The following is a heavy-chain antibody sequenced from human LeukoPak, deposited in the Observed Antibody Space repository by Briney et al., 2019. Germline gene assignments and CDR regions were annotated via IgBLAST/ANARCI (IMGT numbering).Heavy chain of an antibody. CDR1: GFTFSDYY. Sequence: PGGSLRLSCAASGFTFSDYYMSWVRQAPGKGLEWVSYITSSGDTIYYADSVKGRFTISRDNAKNSLYLQMNSLRAEDTAVYYCARASRFYYGSGSYYYFDYWGQGTLVTVSS. D-gene: IGHD3-10*01. V-gene: IGHV3-11*01. CDR2: ITSSGDTI. J-gene: IGHJ4*02. CDR3: ARASRFYYGSGSYYYFDY.